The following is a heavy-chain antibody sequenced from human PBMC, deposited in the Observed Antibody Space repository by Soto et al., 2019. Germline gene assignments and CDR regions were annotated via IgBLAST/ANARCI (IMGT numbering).Heavy chain of an antibody. Sequence: PSETLSLTCAVYGGSFSGYYWSWIRQPPGKGLEWIGEINHSGSTNYNPSLKSRVTISVDTSKNQFSLKLSSVTAADTAVYYCARRGWSGYYFDISNWFDPWGQGTLVTVSS. D-gene: IGHD3-3*01. CDR1: GGSFSGYY. J-gene: IGHJ5*02. CDR2: INHSGST. V-gene: IGHV4-34*01. CDR3: ARRGWSGYYFDISNWFDP.